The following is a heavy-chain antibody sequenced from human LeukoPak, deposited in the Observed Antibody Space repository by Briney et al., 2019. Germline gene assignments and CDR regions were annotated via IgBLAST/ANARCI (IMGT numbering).Heavy chain of an antibody. CDR3: ARDKGSMVRGVIITEGVSVPFDY. Sequence: ASVKVSCKASGYTFTSYGISWVRQAPGQGLEWMGWISAYNGNTNYAQKLQGRVTMTTDTSTSTAYMELRSLRSDDTAVYYCARDKGSMVRGVIITEGVSVPFDYWGQGTLVTVSS. CDR2: ISAYNGNT. V-gene: IGHV1-18*01. CDR1: GYTFTSYG. D-gene: IGHD3-10*01. J-gene: IGHJ4*02.